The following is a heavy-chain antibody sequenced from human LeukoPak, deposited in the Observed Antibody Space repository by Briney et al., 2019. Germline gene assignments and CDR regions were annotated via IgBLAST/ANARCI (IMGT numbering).Heavy chain of an antibody. D-gene: IGHD3-10*01. J-gene: IGHJ6*04. CDR3: ATDIISWFGEFDYGLDV. Sequence: GGSLRLSCAASGFTFSNYGMHWVRQAPGKGLEWVALMSYDGSNKYYADSVKGRFTISRDNSKNTLYLQMNSLRAEDTAVYYCATDIISWFGEFDYGLDVWGKGTTVTVSP. CDR2: MSYDGSNK. CDR1: GFTFSNYG. V-gene: IGHV3-30*03.